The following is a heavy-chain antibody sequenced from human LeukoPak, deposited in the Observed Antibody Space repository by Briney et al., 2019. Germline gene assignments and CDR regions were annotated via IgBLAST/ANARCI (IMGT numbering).Heavy chain of an antibody. V-gene: IGHV1-2*02. D-gene: IGHD5-12*01. Sequence: ASVKVSCKASGGTFSSYAISWVRQAPGQGLEWMGGINPNSGGTNYAQKFQGRVTMTRDTSISTAYMELSRLRSDDTAVYYCARDYDYVEDYYYYYGMDVWGQGTTVTVSS. CDR3: ARDYDYVEDYYYYYGMDV. CDR2: INPNSGGT. CDR1: GGTFSSYA. J-gene: IGHJ6*02.